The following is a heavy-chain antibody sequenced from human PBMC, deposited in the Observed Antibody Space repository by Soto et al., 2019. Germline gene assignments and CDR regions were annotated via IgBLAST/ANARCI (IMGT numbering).Heavy chain of an antibody. Sequence: NARMGVSLIRQPPGKALEWLAHIFSNDEKSYSTSLKSRLTISKDTSKSQVVLTMTNMDPVDTATYHCARTTYYYGSGSYLPFYFDYWGQGTLVTVSS. D-gene: IGHD3-10*01. CDR2: IFSNDEK. CDR3: ARTTYYYGSGSYLPFYFDY. V-gene: IGHV2-26*01. J-gene: IGHJ4*02. CDR1: NARMG.